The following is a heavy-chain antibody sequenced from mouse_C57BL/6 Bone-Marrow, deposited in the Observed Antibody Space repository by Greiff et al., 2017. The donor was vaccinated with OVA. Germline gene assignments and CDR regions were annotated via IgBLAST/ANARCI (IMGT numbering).Heavy chain of an antibody. CDR1: GFNIKNTY. D-gene: IGHD1-1*01. Sequence: EVQLQQSVAELVRPGASVKLSCTASGFNIKNTYMHWVKQRPEQGLEWIGRIDPANGNTKYAPKFQGKATIPADTSSNTAYLQLSSLTSEDTAIYYCASTITTVVATDWYFDVWGTGTTVTVSS. J-gene: IGHJ1*03. V-gene: IGHV14-3*01. CDR3: ASTITTVVATDWYFDV. CDR2: IDPANGNT.